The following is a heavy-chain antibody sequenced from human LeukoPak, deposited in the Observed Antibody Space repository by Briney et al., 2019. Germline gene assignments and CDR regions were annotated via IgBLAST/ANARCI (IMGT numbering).Heavy chain of an antibody. J-gene: IGHJ3*02. CDR1: GGSISSYY. CDR3: AKTSFTTTVVTLFDAFDI. CDR2: IYYSGST. Sequence: SETLSLTCTVSGGSISSYYWSGIRQPPGKGLERIGYIYYSGSTNYNPSLKSRVTISVDTSKNQFSLKLSSVTAADTAVYYCAKTSFTTTVVTLFDAFDIWGQGTMVTVSS. D-gene: IGHD4-23*01. V-gene: IGHV4-59*08.